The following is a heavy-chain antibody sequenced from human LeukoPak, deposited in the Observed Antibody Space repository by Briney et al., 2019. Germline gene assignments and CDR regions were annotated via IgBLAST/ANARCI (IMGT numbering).Heavy chain of an antibody. CDR1: GFTFSTYN. D-gene: IGHD5-18*01. Sequence: GGSLRLSCAASGFTFSTYNTNWVRQAPGKGLEWVSSISSTGSAKYYADSVRGRFTISRDNANHSLYLQMNSLRAEDTAVYYCAKERRGYSYGYIDYWGQGGLLSVSS. J-gene: IGHJ4*02. CDR3: AKERRGYSYGYIDY. CDR2: ISSTGSAK. V-gene: IGHV3-21*01.